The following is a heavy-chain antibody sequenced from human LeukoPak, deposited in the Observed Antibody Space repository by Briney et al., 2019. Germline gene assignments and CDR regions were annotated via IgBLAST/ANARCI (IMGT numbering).Heavy chain of an antibody. CDR2: IIPIFGTA. Sequence: SVKVSCKASGGTFSSYAISWVRQAPGQGLEWMGRIIPIFGTANYAQKFQGRVTITTDESTSTAYMELSSLRSEDTAVYYCARGYCGGGSCYNGGTYDYWGQGTLVTVSS. D-gene: IGHD2-15*01. CDR3: ARGYCGGGSCYNGGTYDY. J-gene: IGHJ4*02. V-gene: IGHV1-69*05. CDR1: GGTFSSYA.